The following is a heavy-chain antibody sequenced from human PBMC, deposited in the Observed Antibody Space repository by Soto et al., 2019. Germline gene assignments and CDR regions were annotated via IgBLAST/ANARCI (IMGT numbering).Heavy chain of an antibody. J-gene: IGHJ4*02. CDR2: IYSGGGT. Sequence: EVQLVESGGDLVQPGGSLRLACAASGFTVSSNFMSWVRQAPGMGLEWLSLIYSGGGTYYADSVKGRFTTSRDNSKNTVYLQMNSLRAEDAAVYYGASGRAFDFWGQGTLVTVSS. V-gene: IGHV3-66*01. CDR3: ASGRAFDF. CDR1: GFTVSSNF.